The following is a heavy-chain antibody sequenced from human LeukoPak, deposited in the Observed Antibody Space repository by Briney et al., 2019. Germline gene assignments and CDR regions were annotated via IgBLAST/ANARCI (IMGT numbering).Heavy chain of an antibody. D-gene: IGHD6-13*01. Sequence: PGGSLRLSCAASGFTFSSYWMHWVRQAPGKGLVWVSRINSDGSSTSYADSVKGRFTISRDNAKNTLYLQMNSLRAEDTAVYCCARDGRAAAGPNFDYWGQGTLVTVSS. J-gene: IGHJ4*02. V-gene: IGHV3-74*01. CDR2: INSDGSST. CDR1: GFTFSSYW. CDR3: ARDGRAAAGPNFDY.